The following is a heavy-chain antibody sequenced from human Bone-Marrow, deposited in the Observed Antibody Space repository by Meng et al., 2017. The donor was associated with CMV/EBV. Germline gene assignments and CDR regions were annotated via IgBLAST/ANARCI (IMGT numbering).Heavy chain of an antibody. CDR2: IYYSGTT. D-gene: IGHD4/OR15-4a*01. CDR1: GYSTSSGYY. CDR3: ARHLSMVLTPYDVFDI. V-gene: IGHV4-38-2*02. Sequence: GSLRLSCTVSGYSTSSGYYWGWIRQPPGKGLEWIGSIYYSGTTYYNPSLKSRVTMSVDTSKNQFSLKLSSVTAADTAVYFCARHLSMVLTPYDVFDIWGQGTMVTVSS. J-gene: IGHJ3*02.